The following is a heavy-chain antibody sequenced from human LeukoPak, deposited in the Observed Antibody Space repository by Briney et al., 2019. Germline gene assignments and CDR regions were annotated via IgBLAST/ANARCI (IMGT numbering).Heavy chain of an antibody. D-gene: IGHD4/OR15-4a*01. Sequence: GASVTVSCKGSGYTFTTYEIIWVRQATAKGLAGVGWLNPNSGNTGSGQKFQGRGAMTRDTAISTANLEQSWLRSEDTAVYFCAGGRYGANPLNVWGKGTLVTVSS. CDR3: AGGRYGANPLNV. J-gene: IGHJ3*01. CDR2: LNPNSGNT. CDR1: GYTFTTYE. V-gene: IGHV1-8*01.